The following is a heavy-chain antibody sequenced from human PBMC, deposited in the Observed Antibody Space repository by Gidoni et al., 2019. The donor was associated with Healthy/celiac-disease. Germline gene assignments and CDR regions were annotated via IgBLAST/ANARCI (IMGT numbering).Heavy chain of an antibody. CDR2: IRSKAYGGTT. V-gene: IGHV3-49*03. D-gene: IGHD3-22*01. Sequence: EVQLVESGGGLVQPGRFLRLSCTASGFTFGDYAMSWFRQAPGKGLEWVGFIRSKAYGGTTEYAASVKGRFTISRDDSKSIAYLQMNSLKTEDTAVYYCTRDRVLYEIVVVIADYWGQGTLVTVSS. CDR1: GFTFGDYA. CDR3: TRDRVLYEIVVVIADY. J-gene: IGHJ4*02.